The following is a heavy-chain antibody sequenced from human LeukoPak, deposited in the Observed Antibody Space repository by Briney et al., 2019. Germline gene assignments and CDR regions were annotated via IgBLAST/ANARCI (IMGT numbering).Heavy chain of an antibody. CDR3: AGGKQWLAFEY. D-gene: IGHD6-19*01. Sequence: PETLSLTCTVSGGSISSYYWSWIRQPPGKGQEWIGYIYYSGSTNYNPSLKSRVTMSVDTSKNQFSLKLSSVTAADTAVYYCAGGKQWLAFEYWGQGTLVTVSS. J-gene: IGHJ4*02. CDR1: GGSISSYY. V-gene: IGHV4-59*01. CDR2: IYYSGST.